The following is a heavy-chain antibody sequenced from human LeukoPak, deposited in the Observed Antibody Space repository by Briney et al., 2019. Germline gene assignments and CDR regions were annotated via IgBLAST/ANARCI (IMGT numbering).Heavy chain of an antibody. Sequence: SSVKVSCKAAGYTFTSYYMHWVRQAPGQGLDWMGIINPSGCSTSYAQKFQSRVTMTRNTSKSTVYMELSSLRSEDTAVYYCERSGSYPFDYWGQGTLVTVSS. D-gene: IGHD1-26*01. CDR3: ERSGSYPFDY. CDR1: GYTFTSYY. J-gene: IGHJ4*02. CDR2: INPSGCST. V-gene: IGHV1-46*01.